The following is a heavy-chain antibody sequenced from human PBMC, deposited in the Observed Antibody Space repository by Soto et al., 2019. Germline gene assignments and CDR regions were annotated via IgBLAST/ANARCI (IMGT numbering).Heavy chain of an antibody. J-gene: IGHJ6*03. CDR1: GFTFSSYG. CDR3: ARSSGRGYYYMDV. CDR2: IWYDGSNK. D-gene: IGHD3-10*01. Sequence: GGSLRLSCAASGFTFSSYGMHWVRQAPGKGLEWVAVIWYDGSNKYYADSVKGRFTISRDNSKNTLYLQMNSLRAEDTAVYYCARSSGRGYYYMDVWGKGTTVTVSS. V-gene: IGHV3-33*01.